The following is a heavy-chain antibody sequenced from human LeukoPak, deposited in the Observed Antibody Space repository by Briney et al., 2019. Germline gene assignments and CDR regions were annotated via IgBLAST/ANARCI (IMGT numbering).Heavy chain of an antibody. J-gene: IGHJ3*02. D-gene: IGHD6-13*01. V-gene: IGHV5-51*01. CDR3: ARSKAAAGPDAFDI. Sequence: GESLKISCKGSGYSFTSYWIGWVRQMPGKGLEWKGIIYPGDSDTKYSPSFQGQVTISADKSISTAYLQWSSLKASDTAMYYCARSKAAAGPDAFDIWGQGTMVTVSS. CDR2: IYPGDSDT. CDR1: GYSFTSYW.